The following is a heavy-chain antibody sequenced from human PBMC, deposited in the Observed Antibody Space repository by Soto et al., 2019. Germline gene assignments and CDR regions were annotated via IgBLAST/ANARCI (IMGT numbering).Heavy chain of an antibody. CDR1: GYTFTSYG. D-gene: IGHD6-13*01. CDR3: ARDLAAADY. V-gene: IGHV1-46*01. J-gene: IGHJ4*02. Sequence: GTSVKVSCKASGYTFTSYGISWVRQAPGQGLEWIGIINPNGGNTNYAQKFRGRVTMARDTSTSTVYMDLSSLRSDDTAVYYCARDLAAADYWGQGTLVTVSS. CDR2: INPNGGNT.